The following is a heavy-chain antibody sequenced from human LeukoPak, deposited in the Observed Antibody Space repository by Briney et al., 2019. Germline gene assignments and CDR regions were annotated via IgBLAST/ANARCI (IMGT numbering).Heavy chain of an antibody. D-gene: IGHD3-22*01. J-gene: IGHJ5*02. V-gene: IGHV4-59*01. CDR1: GDSLNNYY. CDR3: ARSQYDSNSYYFSRVFDP. CDR2: IYYSGST. Sequence: PSETLSLTCTVSGDSLNNYYWSWIRQPPGNGLEWIGYIYYSGSTNYNPSLKSRVTISIDTSKNQFSLELSSVTAADTAVYYCARSQYDSNSYYFSRVFDPWGQGTLVTVSS.